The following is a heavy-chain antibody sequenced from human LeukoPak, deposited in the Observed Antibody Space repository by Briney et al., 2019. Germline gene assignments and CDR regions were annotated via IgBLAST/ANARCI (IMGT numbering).Heavy chain of an antibody. D-gene: IGHD3-22*01. Sequence: GGSLRLSCAASGFTFSSYAMSWVRQAPGKGLEWVSAISGSGGSTYYADSVKGRFTISRDNSKNTLYLQMNSLRAEDTAVYYCAKDVYNDSSGYYPDAFDIWGQGTMVTVSS. J-gene: IGHJ3*02. CDR2: ISGSGGST. V-gene: IGHV3-23*01. CDR3: AKDVYNDSSGYYPDAFDI. CDR1: GFTFSSYA.